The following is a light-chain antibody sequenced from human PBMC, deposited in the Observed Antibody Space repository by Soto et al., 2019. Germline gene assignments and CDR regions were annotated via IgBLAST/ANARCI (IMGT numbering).Light chain of an antibody. CDR3: QSYDSSLTVV. CDR1: SSNIGAGYD. CDR2: GNI. J-gene: IGLJ2*01. V-gene: IGLV1-40*01. Sequence: QSVLTQPPSVSGAPGQRVTISCTGSSSNIGAGYDVHWYQQVPGTAPKLLIYGNINRPSGVPDRFSGSKSGTSASLAITGLQADDEADXYCQSYDSSLTVVFGGGTKLTVL.